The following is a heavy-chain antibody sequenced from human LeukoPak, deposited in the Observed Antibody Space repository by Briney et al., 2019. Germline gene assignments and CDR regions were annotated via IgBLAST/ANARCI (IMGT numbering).Heavy chain of an antibody. CDR2: ISGSGGGT. V-gene: IGHV3-23*01. J-gene: IGHJ4*02. D-gene: IGHD4-23*01. Sequence: GGSLRLSCAASGFTFSSSAMSWVRHAPGKGLEWVSAISGSGGGTSDADSVKGRFTISRDNSKDTLYLQMNSLRAEDTAVYYCAKATTVVTPMGYFDYWGQGTLVTVSS. CDR1: GFTFSSSA. CDR3: AKATTVVTPMGYFDY.